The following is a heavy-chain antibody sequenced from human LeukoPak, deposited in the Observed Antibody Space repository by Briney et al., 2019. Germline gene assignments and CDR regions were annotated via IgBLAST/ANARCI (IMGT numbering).Heavy chain of an antibody. J-gene: IGHJ6*03. D-gene: IGHD1-26*01. V-gene: IGHV3-21*01. Sequence: PGGSLRLSCAASGFTFNSYWMNWVRQTPGKGLEWVSSITSSSTYTFYADSVKGRFTISRDNARNSLYLQMNSLRAEDTAVYYCARDPYSGTYGDTYYYYMDVWGKGTTVTISS. CDR2: ITSSSTYT. CDR1: GFTFNSYW. CDR3: ARDPYSGTYGDTYYYYMDV.